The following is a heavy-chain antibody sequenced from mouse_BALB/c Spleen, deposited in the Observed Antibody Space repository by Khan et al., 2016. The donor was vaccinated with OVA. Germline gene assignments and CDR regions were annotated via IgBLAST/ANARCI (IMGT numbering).Heavy chain of an antibody. CDR2: INTYTGEP. D-gene: IGHD2-2*01. CDR1: GYTFTNYG. J-gene: IGHJ2*01. Sequence: QIQLVQSGPELKKPGETVKISCKASGYTFTNYGMNWVKQAPGKGLKWMGWINTYTGEPTYADDFKGRFAFSLETSASTAYLQINNLKNEDTATYFCARENYGYGRRIDYWGQGTTLTVSS. CDR3: ARENYGYGRRIDY. V-gene: IGHV9-3-1*01.